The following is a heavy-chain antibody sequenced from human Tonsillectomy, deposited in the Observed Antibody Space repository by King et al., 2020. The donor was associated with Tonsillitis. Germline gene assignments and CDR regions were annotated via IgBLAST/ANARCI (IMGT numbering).Heavy chain of an antibody. CDR3: AKDDNHATAPDC. Sequence: VQLVESGGGVVPPGESLSLSSAASGFTLSNNGMHWVRQTPGKGLEWVTLMPYDGTKEYYADSVKGRFAIFRDNSKNTLHLHMTGLRTDDSGVYFCAKDDNHATAPDCWGRGTLVTVSS. V-gene: IGHV3-30*02. J-gene: IGHJ4*02. CDR2: MPYDGTKE. D-gene: IGHD1-14*01. CDR1: GFTLSNNG.